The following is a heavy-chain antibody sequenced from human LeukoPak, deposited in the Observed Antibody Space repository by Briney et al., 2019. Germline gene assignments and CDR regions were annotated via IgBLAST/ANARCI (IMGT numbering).Heavy chain of an antibody. V-gene: IGHV4-4*07. CDR2: IYTSGST. Sequence: PSETLSLTCTVSGGSISSYYWSWIRQPAGKGLEWIGRIYTSGSTNYNPSLKSRVTMSVDTSKNQFSLKLSSVTAADTAVYYCARDPGAGARVAFDIWGQGTMVTVSS. J-gene: IGHJ3*02. CDR1: GGSISSYY. D-gene: IGHD1-26*01. CDR3: ARDPGAGARVAFDI.